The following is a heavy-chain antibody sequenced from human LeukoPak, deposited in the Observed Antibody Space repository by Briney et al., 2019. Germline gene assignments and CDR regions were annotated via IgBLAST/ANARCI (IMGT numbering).Heavy chain of an antibody. V-gene: IGHV3-23*01. CDR1: GFTFSSYD. Sequence: PGGSLRLSCAASGFTFSSYDMSWVRQAPGKGLEWVSAISGSGGSTYYADSVKGRFTISRDNSKNTLYLQMNSLRAEDTAVYCCAKGDRGGRGGYWFFHYWGQGTLVTVSS. CDR3: AKGDRGGRGGYWFFHY. J-gene: IGHJ4*02. D-gene: IGHD3-10*01. CDR2: ISGSGGST.